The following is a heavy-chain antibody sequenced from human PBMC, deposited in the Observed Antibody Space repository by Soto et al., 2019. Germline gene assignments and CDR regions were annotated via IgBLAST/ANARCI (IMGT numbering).Heavy chain of an antibody. CDR1: GYTFTSYG. D-gene: IGHD2-2*01. J-gene: IGHJ5*02. V-gene: IGHV1-18*01. CDR2: ISAYNGNT. Sequence: ASVKVSCKASGYTFTSYGISWVRQAPGQGLEWMGWISAYNGNTNYAQKLQGRVTMTTDTSTSTAYMELRSLRSDDTAVYYCARVVEVVVVPAKYNWFDPWRQGTLLTVSS. CDR3: ARVVEVVVVPAKYNWFDP.